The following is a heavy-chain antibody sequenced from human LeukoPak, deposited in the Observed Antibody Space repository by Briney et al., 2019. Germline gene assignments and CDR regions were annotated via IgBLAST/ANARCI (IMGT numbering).Heavy chain of an antibody. CDR3: ARAKNLNPRYSYGYYYYYYMDV. V-gene: IGHV3-74*01. CDR1: GFTFSSYW. Sequence: GGSLRLSCAASGFTFSSYWMHWVRQAPGKGLVWVSRINSDGSSTSYADSVKGRFTISRDNAKNTLYLQMNSLRAEDTAVYYCARAKNLNPRYSYGYYYYYYMDVWGKGTTVTVSS. D-gene: IGHD5-18*01. CDR2: INSDGSST. J-gene: IGHJ6*03.